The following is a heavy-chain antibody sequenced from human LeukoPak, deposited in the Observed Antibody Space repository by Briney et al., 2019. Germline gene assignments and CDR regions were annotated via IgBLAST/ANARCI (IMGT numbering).Heavy chain of an antibody. CDR3: ARASGPFDI. J-gene: IGHJ3*02. V-gene: IGHV3-33*01. D-gene: IGHD3-10*01. CDR1: GFTFSTYG. Sequence: GGSLRLSCAASGFTFSTYGMHWVRQAPGKGLEWVAVIWYDGSIKYNADSVKGRFTISRGNSKNTLYLQMNSLRGEDTAVYYCARASGPFDIWGQGTMVTVSS. CDR2: IWYDGSIK.